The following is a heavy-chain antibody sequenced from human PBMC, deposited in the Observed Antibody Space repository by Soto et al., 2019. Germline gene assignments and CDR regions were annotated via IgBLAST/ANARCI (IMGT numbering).Heavy chain of an antibody. CDR2: IYPGDSDT. Sequence: GESLKISCKGSGYSFNSYWIGWVRQMPGKGLEWMGIIYPGDSDTRYSPSFQGQVTISADKSISTAYLQWSSLKASDTAMYYSARPEGYCSGGSCYSGAFDIWGQGTMVTVSS. CDR1: GYSFNSYW. V-gene: IGHV5-51*01. J-gene: IGHJ3*02. CDR3: ARPEGYCSGGSCYSGAFDI. D-gene: IGHD2-15*01.